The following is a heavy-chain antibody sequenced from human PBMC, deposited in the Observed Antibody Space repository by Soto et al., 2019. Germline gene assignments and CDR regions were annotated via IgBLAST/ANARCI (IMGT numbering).Heavy chain of an antibody. CDR1: GGTFSSYT. Sequence: ASVKVSCKASGGTFSSYTMSWVRQAPGQGLEWMGRIIPILGIANYAQKFQGRVTITADKSTSTAYMELSSLRSEDTAVYYSARDSGESLEDYWGQGTLVTVSS. D-gene: IGHD5-18*01. CDR2: IIPILGIA. CDR3: ARDSGESLEDY. V-gene: IGHV1-69*04. J-gene: IGHJ4*01.